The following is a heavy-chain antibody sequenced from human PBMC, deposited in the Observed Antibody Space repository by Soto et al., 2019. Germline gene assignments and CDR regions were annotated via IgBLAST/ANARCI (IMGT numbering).Heavy chain of an antibody. CDR3: ARWGIAAGDY. CDR2: IWYDGRNE. Sequence: QVQLVESGGGVVQPGRSLRLSCAASGFTFSSYGMHWVRQAPGKGLEWVAVIWYDGRNEYYADSVKGRFTISRDNSKKTLDLQMNSLRAEDTAVYYCARWGIAAGDYWGQGTLVTVSS. J-gene: IGHJ4*02. CDR1: GFTFSSYG. V-gene: IGHV3-33*01. D-gene: IGHD6-13*01.